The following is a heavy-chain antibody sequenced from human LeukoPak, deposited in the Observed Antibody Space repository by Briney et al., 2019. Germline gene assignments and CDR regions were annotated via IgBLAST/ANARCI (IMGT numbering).Heavy chain of an antibody. CDR2: ISYDGSNK. CDR3: ARGPSNIVLMVYAIAAHDY. CDR1: GSTFSSYA. D-gene: IGHD2-8*01. V-gene: IGHV3-30-3*01. J-gene: IGHJ4*02. Sequence: GGSLRLSCAASGSTFSSYAMHWVRQAPGKGLEWVAVISYDGSNKYYADSVKGRFTISRDNSKNTLYLQMNSLRAEDTAVYYCARGPSNIVLMVYAIAAHDYWGQGTLVTVSS.